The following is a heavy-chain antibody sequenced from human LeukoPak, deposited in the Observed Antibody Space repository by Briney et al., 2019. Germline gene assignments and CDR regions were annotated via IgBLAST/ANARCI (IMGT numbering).Heavy chain of an antibody. CDR2: IIPILGIA. CDR1: GGTFSSYT. J-gene: IGHJ5*02. D-gene: IGHD2-2*01. V-gene: IGHV1-69*02. CDR3: ARAGYCSSTSCYGDLNWFDP. Sequence: ASVKVSCKASGGTFSSYTISWVRQAPGQGLEWMGRIIPILGIANYAQKFQGRVTITADKSTSTVYMELSSLRSEDTAVYYCARAGYCSSTSCYGDLNWFDPWGQGTLVTVSS.